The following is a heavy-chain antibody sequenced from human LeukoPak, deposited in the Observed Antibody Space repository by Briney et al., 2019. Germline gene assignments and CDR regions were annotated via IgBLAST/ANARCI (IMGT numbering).Heavy chain of an antibody. D-gene: IGHD1-26*01. CDR2: IYYSGST. CDR1: GGSISSGGYH. Sequence: SQTLSLTCTVSGGSISSGGYHWSWIRQHPGKGLEWIGYIYYSGSTYYNPSLKSRVTISVDTSKNQFSLKLSSVTAADTAVYYCASHWETFDYWGQGTLVTVSS. CDR3: ASHWETFDY. V-gene: IGHV4-31*03. J-gene: IGHJ4*02.